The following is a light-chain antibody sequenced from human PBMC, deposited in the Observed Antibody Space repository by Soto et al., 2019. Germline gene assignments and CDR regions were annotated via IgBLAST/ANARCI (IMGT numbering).Light chain of an antibody. CDR2: GAS. J-gene: IGKJ1*01. CDR1: QTIRNNY. CDR3: QQYGSSPWT. Sequence: ETVLTQSPATLSLSPGERATLSCRASQTIRNNYLAWYRQTPGQAPRLLIYGASNRATGIADRFSGSGSGTDFTLIVSRLEPEDFALYYCQQYGSSPWTFGQGTKLEIK. V-gene: IGKV3-20*01.